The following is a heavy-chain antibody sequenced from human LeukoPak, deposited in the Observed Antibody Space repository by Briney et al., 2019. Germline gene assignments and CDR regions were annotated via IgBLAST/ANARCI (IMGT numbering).Heavy chain of an antibody. V-gene: IGHV3-30*02. CDR1: GFTFNSYV. CDR2: IRYDGTNE. CDR3: ANWPYIARWPLSRI. D-gene: IGHD5-12*01. Sequence: XXTAXGFTFNSYVMXWVGQAPGKGPEXGAVIRYDGTNEYYAESVKGRFTVSRDNSKKTLYLQMNTLRPQDTAVYHCANWPYIARWPLSRICGQGTMVIVSS. J-gene: IGHJ3*02.